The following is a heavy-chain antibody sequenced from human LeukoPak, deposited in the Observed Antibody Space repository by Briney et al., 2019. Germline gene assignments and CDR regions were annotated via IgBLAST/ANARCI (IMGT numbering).Heavy chain of an antibody. V-gene: IGHV4-59*02. J-gene: IGHJ5*01. D-gene: IGHD2-2*02. CDR3: ARDLFPINWFES. Sequence: SDTLSVPCTVSGGSVTKYYWHWIRQAPGKGLEWIGFIFHTGITNYNPSLKSRVTISVDTSKNQFSLKLTSVTAADTAVYFCARDLFPINWFESWGQGTLVTVCS. CDR2: IFHTGIT. CDR1: GGSVTKYY.